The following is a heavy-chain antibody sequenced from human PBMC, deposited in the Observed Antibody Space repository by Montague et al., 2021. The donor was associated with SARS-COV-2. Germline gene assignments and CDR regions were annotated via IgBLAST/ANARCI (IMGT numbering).Heavy chain of an antibody. CDR3: ARGGRAYCSGGSCYFVFDY. V-gene: IGHV4-31*03. CDR2: IYYTRSS. Sequence: TLSLTCTVSGDSISSSAYYWSWIRQHPGKGLEWIGYIYYTRSSYYNPTLRSRLTISVDTSKNQFSLKLNSVTAAETAVYYCARGGRAYCSGGSCYFVFDYWGQGTLVTVSS. CDR1: GDSISSSAYY. J-gene: IGHJ4*02. D-gene: IGHD2-15*01.